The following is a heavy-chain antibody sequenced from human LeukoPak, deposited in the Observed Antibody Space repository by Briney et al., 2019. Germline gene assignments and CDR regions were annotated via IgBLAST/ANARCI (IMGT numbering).Heavy chain of an antibody. V-gene: IGHV3-7*01. CDR1: GFTFTTYW. CDR2: INQDGTEK. D-gene: IGHD3-10*01. Sequence: PGGSLRLSCAASGFTFTTYWMSWVRQAPGKGLEWVANINQDGTEKYYVDSVKGRFTVSRDYAKNSLYLQMNSLSVEDTAVYYCAKVAKYYYGPETYYFFEQWGQGTPVTASS. CDR3: AKVAKYYYGPETYYFFEQ. J-gene: IGHJ4*02.